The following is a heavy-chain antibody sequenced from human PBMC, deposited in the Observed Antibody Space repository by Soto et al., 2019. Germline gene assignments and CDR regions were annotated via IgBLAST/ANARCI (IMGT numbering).Heavy chain of an antibody. Sequence: SETLSLTCTVSGGSISSSSYYWGWIRQPPGKGLEWIGSIYYSGSTYYNPSLKSRVTISVDTSKNQFSLKLSSVTAADTAVYYCASSIQGYCSGGSCYSLNYWGQGTLVTVSS. D-gene: IGHD2-15*01. CDR3: ASSIQGYCSGGSCYSLNY. J-gene: IGHJ4*02. V-gene: IGHV4-39*01. CDR2: IYYSGST. CDR1: GGSISSSSYY.